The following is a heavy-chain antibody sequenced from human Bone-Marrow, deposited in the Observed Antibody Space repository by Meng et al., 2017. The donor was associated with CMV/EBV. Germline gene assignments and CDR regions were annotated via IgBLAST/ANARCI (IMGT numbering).Heavy chain of an antibody. D-gene: IGHD3-22*01. Sequence: CAASGFTFSRSAMHWVRQAPGMGLEWVSSISGDGGSTYYADSVKGRFTISRDNSKNTLYLQMNSLRAEDTAVYYCAKVTRGSSGAVDYWGQGTLVTVSS. CDR3: AKVTRGSSGAVDY. CDR2: ISGDGGST. CDR1: GFTFSRSA. V-gene: IGHV3-23*01. J-gene: IGHJ4*02.